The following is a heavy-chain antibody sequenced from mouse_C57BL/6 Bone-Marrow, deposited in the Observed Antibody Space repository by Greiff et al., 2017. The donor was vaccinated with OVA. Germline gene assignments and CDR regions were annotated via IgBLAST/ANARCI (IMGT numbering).Heavy chain of an antibody. CDR3: VRHDDYDGFAY. Sequence: EVQLQQSGGGLVQPKGSLKLSCAASGFSFNTYAMNWVRQAPGKGLEWVARIRSKSNNYATYYADSVKDRFTISRDDSESMLYLQMNNLKTEDTAMYYCVRHDDYDGFAYWGQGTLVTVSA. J-gene: IGHJ3*01. CDR2: IRSKSNNYAT. D-gene: IGHD2-4*01. CDR1: GFSFNTYA. V-gene: IGHV10-1*01.